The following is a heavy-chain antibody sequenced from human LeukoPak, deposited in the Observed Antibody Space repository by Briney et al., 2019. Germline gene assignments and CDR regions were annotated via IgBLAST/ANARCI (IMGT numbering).Heavy chain of an antibody. Sequence: GGSLRLSCAASGFTFDDYARHWVRQAPGKGLEWVSGISWNSGSIGYAESVKGRFTISRDNAKNSLYLQMNSLRAEDTALYYCAKGNSSSWYGFDYWGQGTLVTVSS. D-gene: IGHD6-13*01. V-gene: IGHV3-9*01. J-gene: IGHJ4*02. CDR1: GFTFDDYA. CDR2: ISWNSGSI. CDR3: AKGNSSSWYGFDY.